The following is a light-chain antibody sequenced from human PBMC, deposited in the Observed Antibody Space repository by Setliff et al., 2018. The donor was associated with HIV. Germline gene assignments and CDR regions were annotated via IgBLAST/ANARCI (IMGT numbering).Light chain of an antibody. CDR1: SSDVGSYNL. J-gene: IGLJ1*01. CDR2: EVN. Sequence: QSALAQPASVSGSPGQSITISCTGTSSDVGSYNLVSWYLQHPGKAPKLMIYEVNKRPSGVSNRFSGSKSGNTASLTISGLQAEDEADYYCSSYTSSSTYVFGTGTKV. CDR3: SSYTSSSTYV. V-gene: IGLV2-14*02.